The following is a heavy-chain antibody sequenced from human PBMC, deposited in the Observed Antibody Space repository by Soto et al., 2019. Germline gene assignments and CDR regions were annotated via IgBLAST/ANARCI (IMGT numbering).Heavy chain of an antibody. CDR1: GFTFSSYE. CDR3: VRERCSGGSCYSHYYYGMDV. CDR2: ISSSGSTI. J-gene: IGHJ6*02. V-gene: IGHV3-48*03. Sequence: PGGSLRLSCAASGFTFSSYEMNWVRQAPGKGLEWVSYISSSGSTIYYADSVKGRFTISRDNAKNSLYLQMNSLRAEDTAVYYCVRERCSGGSCYSHYYYGMDVWGQGTTVTVSS. D-gene: IGHD2-15*01.